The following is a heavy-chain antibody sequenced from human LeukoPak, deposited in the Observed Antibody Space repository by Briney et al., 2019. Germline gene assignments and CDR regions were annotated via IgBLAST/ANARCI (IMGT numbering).Heavy chain of an antibody. J-gene: IGHJ5*02. Sequence: ASVKVSCTASGGTFSSYAISWVRQAPGQGLEWMGGIIPIFGTANYAQKFQGRVTITADESTSTAYMELSSLRSEDTAVYYCARVADYASNWFDPWGQGTLVTVSS. CDR3: ARVADYASNWFDP. V-gene: IGHV1-69*13. D-gene: IGHD4-17*01. CDR1: GGTFSSYA. CDR2: IIPIFGTA.